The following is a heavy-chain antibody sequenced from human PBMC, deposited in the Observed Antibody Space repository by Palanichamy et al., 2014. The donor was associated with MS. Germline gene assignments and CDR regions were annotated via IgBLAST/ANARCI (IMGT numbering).Heavy chain of an antibody. D-gene: IGHD2-15*01. V-gene: IGHV2-5*02. CDR2: IYWDDDK. CDR1: GFSLRTNRVG. CDR3: THSATLPPRFDY. Sequence: QITLKESGPTLVKPTQTLMLTCTFSGFSLRTNRVGVGWIRQPPGKALEWLALIYWDDDKRYSPSLKSRLTITKDTSKNQVVLTMTNMDPVDTATYYCTHSATLPPRFDYWGQGTLVTVSS. J-gene: IGHJ4*02.